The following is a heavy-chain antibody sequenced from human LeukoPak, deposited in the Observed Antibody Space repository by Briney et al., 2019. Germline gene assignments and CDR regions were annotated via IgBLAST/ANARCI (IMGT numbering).Heavy chain of an antibody. J-gene: IGHJ4*02. D-gene: IGHD6-13*01. CDR1: VYTFTVYY. CDR3: SSLVAAAGTGRNFDY. Sequence: EASVKVSCTASVYTFTVYYMHWVRQAPGQGLEWMGWIKPNSGGTNYAQKFQGRVTMTRETSISTAYMELSRLRSDDTAVYYCSSLVAAAGTGRNFDYWGQGTLVTVSS. V-gene: IGHV1-2*02. CDR2: IKPNSGGT.